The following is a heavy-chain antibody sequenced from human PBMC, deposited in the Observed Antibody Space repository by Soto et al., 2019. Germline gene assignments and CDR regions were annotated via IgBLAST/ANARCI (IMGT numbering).Heavy chain of an antibody. D-gene: IGHD3-3*01. CDR3: ARGGVSTSTFDY. J-gene: IGHJ4*02. CDR1: GYNFAVYW. Sequence: GESLTISCQGSGYNFAVYWIAWVRQMPGKGLELMGIIYPSDSDTRYRPSFQGQVTISADKSISSAYLQWSSLRASDTAMYYCARGGVSTSTFDYWGQGTPVTVSS. V-gene: IGHV5-51*01. CDR2: IYPSDSDT.